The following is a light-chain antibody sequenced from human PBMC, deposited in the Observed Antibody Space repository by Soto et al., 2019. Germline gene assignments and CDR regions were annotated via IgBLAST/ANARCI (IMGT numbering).Light chain of an antibody. J-gene: IGKJ4*01. CDR1: QSVFTD. CDR2: GAA. CDR3: QKYNDWPAT. V-gene: IGKV3-15*01. Sequence: DIVMTQSPVTLSVSPGERATLSCRASQSVFTDLAWYQQKPGQAPRLLIYGAATRATAIPARFSGSGSGTEFTLTVSSLQSEDFAVYYCQKYNDWPATFGRGTKVDIK.